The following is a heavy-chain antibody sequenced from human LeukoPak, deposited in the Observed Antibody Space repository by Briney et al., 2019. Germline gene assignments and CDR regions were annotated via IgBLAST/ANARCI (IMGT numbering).Heavy chain of an antibody. D-gene: IGHD6-19*01. CDR1: GGSISSYY. CDR3: ARESVAVAGTSRGLDY. V-gene: IGHV4-4*07. J-gene: IGHJ4*02. CDR2: IYTSGST. Sequence: SETLSLTCTVSGGSISSYYWSWIRQPAGKGLEWIGRIYTSGSTNYNPSLKSRVTMSVDTSKNQFSLKLSSVTAADTAVYYCARESVAVAGTSRGLDYWGQGTLVTVSS.